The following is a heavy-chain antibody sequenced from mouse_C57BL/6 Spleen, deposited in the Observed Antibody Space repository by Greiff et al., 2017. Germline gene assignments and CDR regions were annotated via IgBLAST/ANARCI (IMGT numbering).Heavy chain of an antibody. V-gene: IGHV5-4*01. J-gene: IGHJ3*01. CDR1: GFTFSSYA. Sequence: EVQVVESGGGLVKPGGSLKLSCAASGFTFSSYAMSWVRQTPEKSLEWVATISDGGSYTYYPAHVQGRFTISRDNAKNNLYLQMSHLKSEDTAMYYCARDLITGEGTFAYGGQGTLVTVSA. CDR3: ARDLITGEGTFAY. D-gene: IGHD1-1*01. CDR2: ISDGGSYT.